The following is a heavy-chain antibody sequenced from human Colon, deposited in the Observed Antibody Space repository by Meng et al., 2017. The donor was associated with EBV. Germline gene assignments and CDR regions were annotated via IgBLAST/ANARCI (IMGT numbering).Heavy chain of an antibody. CDR2: IYHNGQT. CDR1: GTSISTSNW. V-gene: IGHV4-4*02. CDR3: ARDGGVTHIP. J-gene: IGHJ5*02. D-gene: IGHD2-8*02. Sequence: QAVLQESGAGLVKPSGTLSLTCAVSGTSISTSNWWSWIRQSPGEGLEWIGAIYHNGQTNYNPSLKSRVSMSVDESKNEFSLNLKSVTAADTAVYYCARDGGVTHIPWGQGVLVTVSS.